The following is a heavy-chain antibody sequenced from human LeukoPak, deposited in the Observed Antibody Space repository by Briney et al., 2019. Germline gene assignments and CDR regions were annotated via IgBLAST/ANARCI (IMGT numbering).Heavy chain of an antibody. Sequence: SETLSLTCTVSGASISSYFWSWIRQPPGKVLEWIGYISTSGSAYYNPSLESRVTISGDTSKNQFSLRLNSVTAADTAVYYCARDPSGYIYGDFDYWGQGTLVTVSS. CDR1: GASISSYF. CDR3: ARDPSGYIYGDFDY. D-gene: IGHD5-18*01. J-gene: IGHJ4*02. CDR2: ISTSGSA. V-gene: IGHV4-59*01.